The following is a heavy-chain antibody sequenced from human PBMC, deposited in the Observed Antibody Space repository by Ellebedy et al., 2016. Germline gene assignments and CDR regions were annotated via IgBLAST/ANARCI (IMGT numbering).Heavy chain of an antibody. J-gene: IGHJ6*03. V-gene: IGHV3-49*03. D-gene: IGHD3-22*01. Sequence: GGSLRLXXTASGFTFGDYAMSWFRQAPGKGLEWVGFIRSKAYGGTTEYAASVKGRFTISRDDSKSIAYLQMNSLKTEDTAVYYCTREVAVVVIYYYYYYMDVWGKGTTVTVSS. CDR2: IRSKAYGGTT. CDR1: GFTFGDYA. CDR3: TREVAVVVIYYYYYYMDV.